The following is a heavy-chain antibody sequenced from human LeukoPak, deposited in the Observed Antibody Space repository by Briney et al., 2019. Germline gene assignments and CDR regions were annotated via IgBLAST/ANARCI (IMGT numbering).Heavy chain of an antibody. CDR3: ARDRVGATDYFDY. D-gene: IGHD1-26*01. CDR2: ISYDGSNK. V-gene: IGHV3-30-3*01. CDR1: GFTFSSYA. Sequence: GGSLRLSRAASGFTFSSYAMHWVRQAPGKGLEWVAVISYDGSNKYYADSVKGRFTISRDNSKNTLYLQMNSLRAEDTAVYYCARDRVGATDYFDYWGQGTLVTVSS. J-gene: IGHJ4*02.